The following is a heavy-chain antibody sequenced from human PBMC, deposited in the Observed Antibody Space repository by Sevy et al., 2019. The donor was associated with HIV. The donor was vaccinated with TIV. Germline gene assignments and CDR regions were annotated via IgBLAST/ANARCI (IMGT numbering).Heavy chain of an antibody. Sequence: GGSLRLSCAASGFTFSNYWMSWVRQAPGKGLEWVAIRKQDGSEKYYVDSVKGRFTISRDNAKNSLSLQMNSLRAGDTAMYYCARDKGQGWFDPWGQGTLVTVSS. CDR3: ARDKGQGWFDP. CDR1: GFTFSNYW. J-gene: IGHJ5*02. CDR2: RKQDGSEK. V-gene: IGHV3-7*01.